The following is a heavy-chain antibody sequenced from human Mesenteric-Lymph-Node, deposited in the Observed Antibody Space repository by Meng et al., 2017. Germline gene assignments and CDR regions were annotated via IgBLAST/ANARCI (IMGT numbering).Heavy chain of an antibody. D-gene: IGHD6-19*01. J-gene: IGHJ4*02. CDR3: ARNIAVAGHDFDY. Sequence: SVKVSCKASGGTFSSYAISWVRQAPGQGLEWMGGIIPIFGTANYAQKFQGRVTITADESTSTAYMELSSLRSEDTAVYYCARNIAVAGHDFDYWGQGTLVTVSS. V-gene: IGHV1-69*13. CDR1: GGTFSSYA. CDR2: IIPIFGTA.